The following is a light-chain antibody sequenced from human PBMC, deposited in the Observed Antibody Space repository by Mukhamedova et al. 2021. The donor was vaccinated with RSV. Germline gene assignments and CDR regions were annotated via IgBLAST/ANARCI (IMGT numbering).Light chain of an antibody. Sequence: KLIIYDVTKRPSGVSFRFSASTSGNTASLTISGLQAEDEADYYCASYTTTAPWVFGGGTKLTVL. V-gene: IGLV2-14*03. J-gene: IGLJ3*02. CDR2: DVT. CDR3: ASYTTTAPWV.